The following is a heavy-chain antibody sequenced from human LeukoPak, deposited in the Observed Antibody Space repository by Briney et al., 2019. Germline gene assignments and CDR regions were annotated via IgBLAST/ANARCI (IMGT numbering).Heavy chain of an antibody. V-gene: IGHV4-61*02. Sequence: SETLSLTCTVSGGSISSGSYYWSWIRQPAGKRLEWIGRIYTSGSTNYNPSLKSRVTISVDTSKNQFSLKLSSVTAADTAVYYCARDRSMYYGSGSYVDYWGQGTLVTVSS. D-gene: IGHD3-10*01. CDR1: GGSISSGSYY. J-gene: IGHJ4*02. CDR3: ARDRSMYYGSGSYVDY. CDR2: IYTSGST.